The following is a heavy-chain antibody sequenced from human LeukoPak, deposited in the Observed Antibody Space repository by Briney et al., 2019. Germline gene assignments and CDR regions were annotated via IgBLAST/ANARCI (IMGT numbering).Heavy chain of an antibody. J-gene: IGHJ4*02. V-gene: IGHV3-21*01. CDR3: ARDQSIAAAGPYFDY. Sequence: PGGSLRLSCAASGFTFSSYSMNWVRQAPGKGLEWVSSISSSSYIYYADSVKGRFTISRDNAKNSLYLQMNSLRAEDTAVYYCARDQSIAAAGPYFDYWGQGTLVTVSS. CDR2: ISSSSYI. D-gene: IGHD6-13*01. CDR1: GFTFSSYS.